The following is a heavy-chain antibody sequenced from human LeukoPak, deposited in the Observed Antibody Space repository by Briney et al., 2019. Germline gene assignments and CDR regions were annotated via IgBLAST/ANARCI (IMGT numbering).Heavy chain of an antibody. J-gene: IGHJ6*03. CDR1: GYTFTSYG. Sequence: ASVKVSCKASGYTFTSYGISWVRQAPGQGLEWMGWISAYNGNTNYAQKLQGRVTMTTDTSTSTAYMELSSLRSEDTAVYYCARGLTIAVAGTLYYYYYYMDVWGKGTTVTVSS. V-gene: IGHV1-18*01. CDR3: ARGLTIAVAGTLYYYYYYMDV. D-gene: IGHD6-19*01. CDR2: ISAYNGNT.